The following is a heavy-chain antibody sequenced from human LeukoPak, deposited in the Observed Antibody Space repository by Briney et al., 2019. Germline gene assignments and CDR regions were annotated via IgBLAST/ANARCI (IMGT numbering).Heavy chain of an antibody. CDR3: ARDQPITGTTRWFDP. CDR1: GYTFTSYY. Sequence: ASVKVSCKASGYTFTSYYMHWVRQAPGQGLEWMGWINPNSGGTNYAQKFQGRVTMTRDTSISTAYMELSRLRSDDTAVYYCARDQPITGTTRWFDPWGQGTLVTVSS. D-gene: IGHD1-20*01. CDR2: INPNSGGT. V-gene: IGHV1-2*02. J-gene: IGHJ5*02.